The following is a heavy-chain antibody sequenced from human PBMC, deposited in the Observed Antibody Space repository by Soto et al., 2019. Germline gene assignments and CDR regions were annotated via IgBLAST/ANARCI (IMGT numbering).Heavy chain of an antibody. CDR3: AREVNSGYFPSWFDP. CDR1: TVTFSTYN. V-gene: IGHV3-21*01. J-gene: IGHJ5*02. D-gene: IGHD3-22*01. CDR2: ISGGSTYI. Sequence: EVQLVESGGGLVKPGGSLRLSYEASTVTFSTYNMNWVRQAPGKGLEWVSSISGGSTYIYYADSVKGRFTISRDNAKNSLYLQMNSLRAEDTAVYYCAREVNSGYFPSWFDPWGQGTLVTVSS.